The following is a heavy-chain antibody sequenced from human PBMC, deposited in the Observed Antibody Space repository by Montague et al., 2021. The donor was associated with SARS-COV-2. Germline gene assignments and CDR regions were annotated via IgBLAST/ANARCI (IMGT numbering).Heavy chain of an antibody. D-gene: IGHD2-2*01. CDR3: ARGGTRDIVLVPSALDY. Sequence: SETLSLTYTVAGGSINAYYWTWIRQPPGKGLDWIGFLYYSGVTNYNPSLKSRVTMSLDTSKNQFSLRLSSVTAADTAVYYCARGGTRDIVLVPSALDYWGRGIPVTVSS. V-gene: IGHV4-59*08. J-gene: IGHJ4*02. CDR2: LYYSGVT. CDR1: GGSINAYY.